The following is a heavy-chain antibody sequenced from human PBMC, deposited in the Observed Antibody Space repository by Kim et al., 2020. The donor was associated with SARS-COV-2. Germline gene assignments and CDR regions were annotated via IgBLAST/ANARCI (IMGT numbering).Heavy chain of an antibody. CDR2: ISGRGDST. V-gene: IGHV3-23*01. CDR1: GFTFSTYD. J-gene: IGHJ4*02. CDR3: AKDHIARCHFLEY. D-gene: IGHD6-13*01. Sequence: GGSLRLSCVASGFTFSTYDMSWVRQAPGKGLEWVSVISGRGDSTHYADPAKGRFTISRDNSRNTLYLQMNSLRVEDTAVYYCAKDHIARCHFLEYWGQGT.